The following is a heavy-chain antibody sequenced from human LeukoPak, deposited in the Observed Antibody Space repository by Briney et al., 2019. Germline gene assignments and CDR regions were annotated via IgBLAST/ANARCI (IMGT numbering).Heavy chain of an antibody. V-gene: IGHV4-34*01. J-gene: IGHJ4*02. CDR1: GGSFSGYY. CDR3: ARYAYDSSGYPLHFDS. CDR2: INHSGST. D-gene: IGHD3-22*01. Sequence: SETLSLTCAVYGGSFSGYYWSWIRQPPGEGMEWIGEINHSGSTNYNPSLKSRVTISVDTSKNQFSLKLSSVTAADTAVYYCARYAYDSSGYPLHFDSWGQGTLVTVSS.